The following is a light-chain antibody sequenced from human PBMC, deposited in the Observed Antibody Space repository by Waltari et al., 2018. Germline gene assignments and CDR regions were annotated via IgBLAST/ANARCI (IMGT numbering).Light chain of an antibody. CDR1: ASDVAFYNY. CDR2: DVS. J-gene: IGLJ3*02. V-gene: IGLV2-14*03. CDR3: NSYTGSSSWV. Sequence: QSALTQPASVSGSPGQSITISCTGTASDVAFYNYVSWYQQHPGKAPKVIIYDVSERPSWVSNRFSGSKSGNTAYLTISGLQAEDEADYYCNSYTGSSSWVFGGGTKLTV.